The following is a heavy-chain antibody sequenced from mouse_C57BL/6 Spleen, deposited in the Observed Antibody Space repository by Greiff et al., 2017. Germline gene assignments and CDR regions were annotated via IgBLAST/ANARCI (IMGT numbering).Heavy chain of an antibody. D-gene: IGHD1-3*01. Sequence: VQLQQSGPELVKPGASVKISCKASGYTFTDYYMNWVKQSHGKSLEWIGDINPNNGGTSYNQKFKGKATLTVDKSSSTAYMELRSLTSEDSAVYYCARRGSKGYAMDYWGQGTSVTVSS. CDR3: ARRGSKGYAMDY. J-gene: IGHJ4*01. V-gene: IGHV1-26*01. CDR1: GYTFTDYY. CDR2: INPNNGGT.